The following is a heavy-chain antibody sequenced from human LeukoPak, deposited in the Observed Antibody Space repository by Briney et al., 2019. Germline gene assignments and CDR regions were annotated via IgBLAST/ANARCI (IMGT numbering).Heavy chain of an antibody. CDR2: IYYSGST. V-gene: IGHV4-31*03. CDR1: GGSISSGGYY. J-gene: IGHJ6*03. D-gene: IGHD2-2*01. CDR3: AREVRGYCSSTSCYAHYYYYYMVV. Sequence: SETLSLTCTVSGGSISSGGYYWSWIRQHPGKGLEWIGYIYYSGSTYYNPPLKSRVTISVDTSKNQFSLKLSSVTAADTAVYYCAREVRGYCSSTSCYAHYYYYYMVVWGKGTTVNVSS.